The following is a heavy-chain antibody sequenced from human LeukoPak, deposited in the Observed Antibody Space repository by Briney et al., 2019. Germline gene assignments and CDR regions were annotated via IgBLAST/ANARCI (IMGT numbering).Heavy chain of an antibody. V-gene: IGHV4-59*01. D-gene: IGHD5-18*01. Sequence: SETLSLTCTVSGGSISSYYWSWIRQPPGKGLEWIGYIYYSGSTNYNPSLKSRVTISVDTSKNQFSLKLGSVTAADTAVYYCAARGYSYGQNYYYMDVWGKGTTVTVSS. CDR2: IYYSGST. CDR3: AARGYSYGQNYYYMDV. CDR1: GGSISSYY. J-gene: IGHJ6*03.